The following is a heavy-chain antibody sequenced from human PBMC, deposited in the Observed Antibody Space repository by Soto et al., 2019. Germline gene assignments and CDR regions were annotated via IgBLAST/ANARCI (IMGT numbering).Heavy chain of an antibody. CDR1: GGSISSGDYY. CDR2: IYYSGST. D-gene: IGHD6-13*01. Sequence: QVQLQESGPGLVKPSQTLSLTCTVSGGSISSGDYYWSWIRQPPGKGLEWIGYIYYSGSTYYNPSLKSRVTISVDTSKNQFSLKLSSVTAADTAVYCCARVGGSIAAAGRTFDYWGQGTLVTVSS. V-gene: IGHV4-30-4*01. J-gene: IGHJ4*02. CDR3: ARVGGSIAAAGRTFDY.